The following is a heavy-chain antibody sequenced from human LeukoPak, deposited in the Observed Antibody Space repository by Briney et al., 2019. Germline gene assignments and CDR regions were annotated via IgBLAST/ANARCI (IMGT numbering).Heavy chain of an antibody. CDR3: ASGGYCSSTSCYGLDAFDI. D-gene: IGHD2-2*01. CDR2: IYTSGST. CDR1: GGFISSYY. Sequence: SETLSLTCTVSGGFISSYYWSWIRQPAGKGLEWIGRIYTSGSTNYNPSLKSRVTMSVDTSKNQFSLKLSSVTAADTAVYYCASGGYCSSTSCYGLDAFDIWGQGTMVTVSS. J-gene: IGHJ3*02. V-gene: IGHV4-4*07.